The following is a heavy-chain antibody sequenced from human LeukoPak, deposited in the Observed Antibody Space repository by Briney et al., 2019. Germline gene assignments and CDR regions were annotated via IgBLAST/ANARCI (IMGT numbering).Heavy chain of an antibody. V-gene: IGHV3-48*01. J-gene: IGHJ4*02. CDR3: ARGTHY. CDR1: GFTFSSYS. Sequence: GGSLRLPCAASGFTFSSYSMNWVRQAPGKGLEWVSYISSSSSTIYYADSVKGRFTISRDNAKNSLYLQMNSLRAEDTAVYYCARGTHYWGQGTLVTVSS. CDR2: ISSSSSTI.